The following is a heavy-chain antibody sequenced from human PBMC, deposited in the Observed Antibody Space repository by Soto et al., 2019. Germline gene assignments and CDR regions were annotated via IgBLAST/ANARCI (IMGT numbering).Heavy chain of an antibody. Sequence: PGGSLRLSCAASGFTFSSYGMHWVRQAPGKGLEWVAVISYDGSNKYYADSVKGRFTISRDNSKNTLYLQMNSLRAEDTAVYYCAKGTLLWFGGTHEYYFDYWGQGTLVTVSS. CDR2: ISYDGSNK. D-gene: IGHD3-10*01. V-gene: IGHV3-30*18. CDR3: AKGTLLWFGGTHEYYFDY. J-gene: IGHJ4*02. CDR1: GFTFSSYG.